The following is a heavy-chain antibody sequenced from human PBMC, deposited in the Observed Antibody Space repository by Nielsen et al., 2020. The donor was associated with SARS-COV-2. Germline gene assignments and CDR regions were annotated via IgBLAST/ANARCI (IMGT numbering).Heavy chain of an antibody. CDR3: ARVATGDLVDY. CDR1: GFSFNTYS. CDR2: ISTSSKTI. Sequence: GESLKISCVASGFSFNTYSMNWVRQTPEKGLEWLSYISTSSKTIYFADSVKGRFTISRDNDKSSLFLQMDSLRAEDSAVYYCARVATGDLVDYWGQGTLVTVSS. D-gene: IGHD3-10*01. V-gene: IGHV3-48*01. J-gene: IGHJ4*02.